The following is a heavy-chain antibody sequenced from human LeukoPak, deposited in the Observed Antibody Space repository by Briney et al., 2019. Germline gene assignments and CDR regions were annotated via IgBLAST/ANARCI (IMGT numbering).Heavy chain of an antibody. J-gene: IGHJ4*02. CDR3: ARGLWGNWNHDF. CDR2: INLGNGKT. CDR1: GYTFTSYA. V-gene: IGHV1-3*01. Sequence: ASVKVSCKASGYTFTSYAMHWVRQAPGQRLEWMGWINLGNGKTKYSQNFQDRVTITRDASASTASMELSSLRSEDTAVYYCARGLWGNWNHDFWGQGTLVTVSS. D-gene: IGHD1-1*01.